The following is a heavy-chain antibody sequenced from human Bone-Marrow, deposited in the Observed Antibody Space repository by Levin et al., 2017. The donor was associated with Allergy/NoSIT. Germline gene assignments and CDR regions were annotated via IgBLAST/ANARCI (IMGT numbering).Heavy chain of an antibody. Sequence: GESLKISCAASGFTFSSYSMNWVRQAPGKGLEWVSSISSSSSYIYYADSVKGRFTISRDNAKNSLYLQMNSLRAEDTAVYYCARGIWDIVVVVAAGIDYWGQGTLVTVSS. V-gene: IGHV3-21*01. CDR2: ISSSSSYI. D-gene: IGHD2-15*01. J-gene: IGHJ4*02. CDR1: GFTFSSYS. CDR3: ARGIWDIVVVVAAGIDY.